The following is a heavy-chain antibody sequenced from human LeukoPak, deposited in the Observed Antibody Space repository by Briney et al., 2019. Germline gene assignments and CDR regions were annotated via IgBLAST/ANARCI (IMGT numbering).Heavy chain of an antibody. CDR2: INAGNGNT. D-gene: IGHD5-12*01. Sequence: ASVKVSCKASGYTFTYYAIQWVRQAPGQRLEWMGWINAGNGNTKYSQKFQGRVTMTRDTSTSTVYMELSSLRSEDTAVYYCARAYAPKGGYPRRYCDYWGQGTLVTVSS. CDR1: GYTFTYYA. CDR3: ARAYAPKGGYPRRYCDY. J-gene: IGHJ4*02. V-gene: IGHV1-3*01.